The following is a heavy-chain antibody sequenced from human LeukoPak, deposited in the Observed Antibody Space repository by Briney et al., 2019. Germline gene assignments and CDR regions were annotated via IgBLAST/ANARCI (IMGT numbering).Heavy chain of an antibody. CDR1: GGSISTSNYY. CDR3: ARGQVLFGMVRGGFDY. Sequence: PSETLSLTCSVSGGSISTSNYYWVWIRQSPEKGLEWIGSIFHNGNAFYSPSLQSRVTISVDTSKNQFSLKLSFVTAADTAVYYCARGQVLFGMVRGGFDYWGQGTLVTVSS. J-gene: IGHJ4*02. CDR2: IFHNGNA. D-gene: IGHD3-10*01. V-gene: IGHV4-39*07.